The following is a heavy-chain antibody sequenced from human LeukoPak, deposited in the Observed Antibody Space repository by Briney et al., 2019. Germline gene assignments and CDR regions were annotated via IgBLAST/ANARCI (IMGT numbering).Heavy chain of an antibody. V-gene: IGHV4-59*01. CDR1: GGSISSYY. J-gene: IGHJ3*02. D-gene: IGHD3-22*01. CDR2: IYYSGST. CDR3: ARDLYYYDSSNAFDI. Sequence: SGTLSLTCTVSGGSISSYYWSWIRQPPGKGLEWIGYIYYSGSTNYNPSLKGRVTISVDTSKNQFSLKLSSVTAADTAVYYCARDLYYYDSSNAFDIWGQGTMVTVSS.